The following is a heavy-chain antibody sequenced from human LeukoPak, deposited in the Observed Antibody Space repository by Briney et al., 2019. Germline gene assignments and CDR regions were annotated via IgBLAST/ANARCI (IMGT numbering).Heavy chain of an antibody. CDR1: GGSFSGYY. J-gene: IGHJ3*01. CDR3: ARVADCSSTSCPDR. CDR2: INHSGST. Sequence: PSETLSLTCAVYGGSFSGYYWSWIRQPPGKGLEWSGEINHSGSTNYNPSLKSRVTISVDTSKNQFSLKLSSVTAADTAVYYCARVADCSSTSCPDRWGQGTMVTVSS. V-gene: IGHV4-34*01. D-gene: IGHD2-2*01.